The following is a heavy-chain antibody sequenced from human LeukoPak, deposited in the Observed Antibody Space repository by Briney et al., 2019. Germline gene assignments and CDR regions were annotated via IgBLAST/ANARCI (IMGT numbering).Heavy chain of an antibody. D-gene: IGHD2-21*01. CDR2: ISSSSSYI. Sequence: AGGSLRLSCAASGFTFSSYSMNWVRQAPGKGLEWVSSISSSSSYIYYADSVKGRFTISRDNAKNSLYLQMNSLRAEDTAVYYCARGRSILWWAGRYFDYWGQGTLVTVSS. CDR1: GFTFSSYS. V-gene: IGHV3-21*01. J-gene: IGHJ4*02. CDR3: ARGRSILWWAGRYFDY.